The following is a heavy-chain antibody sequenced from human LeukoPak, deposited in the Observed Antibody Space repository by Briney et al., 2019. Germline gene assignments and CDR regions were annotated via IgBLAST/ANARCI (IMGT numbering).Heavy chain of an antibody. J-gene: IGHJ4*02. D-gene: IGHD1-1*01. CDR1: GFTFSSYE. CDR3: ARDQGWAGTIDY. V-gene: IGHV3-48*03. CDR2: ISSSGRNT. Sequence: AGGSLRLSCAASGFTFSSYEMNWVRQAPGKGLEWVSYISSSGRNTYYADSVKGRFTISRDNAKNPLYLQMNSLRAEDTAVYYCARDQGWAGTIDYWGQGTLVTVSS.